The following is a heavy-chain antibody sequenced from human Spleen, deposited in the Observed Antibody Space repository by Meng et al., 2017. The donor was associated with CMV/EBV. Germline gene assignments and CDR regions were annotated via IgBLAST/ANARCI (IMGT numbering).Heavy chain of an antibody. CDR3: ARIGRHWGSYYYGLDV. CDR1: GFTFSSYS. Sequence: GSLRLSCAASGFTFSSYSMNWVRQAPGKGLEWVSSISSSSSYIYYADSVRGRFAISRDSAKNSLYLQMNGLRAEDTAVYYCARIGRHWGSYYYGLDVWGQGTTVTVSS. D-gene: IGHD7-27*01. J-gene: IGHJ6*02. CDR2: ISSSSSYI. V-gene: IGHV3-21*06.